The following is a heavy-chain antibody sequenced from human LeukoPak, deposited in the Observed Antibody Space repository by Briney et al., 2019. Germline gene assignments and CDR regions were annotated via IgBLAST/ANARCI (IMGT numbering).Heavy chain of an antibody. CDR2: KRYDGSNK. Sequence: GGSLRLSCAASGFTFSSYGMHWVRQAPGKGLEWVAFKRYDGSNKYYADSVKGRFTISRDNSKNTLYLQMNSLRAEDTAVYYCAKDGGIQLWLPMDYWGQGTLVTVSS. V-gene: IGHV3-30*02. CDR1: GFTFSSYG. J-gene: IGHJ4*02. D-gene: IGHD5-18*01. CDR3: AKDGGIQLWLPMDY.